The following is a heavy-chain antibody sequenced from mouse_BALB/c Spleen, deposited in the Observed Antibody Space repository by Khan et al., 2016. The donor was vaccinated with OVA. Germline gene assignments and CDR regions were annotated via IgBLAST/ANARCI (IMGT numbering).Heavy chain of an antibody. Sequence: QVQLQQPGAELVKAGASVKMSCKASGYTFTSYWMHWVKQRLGQGLEWFAETNPTNGRTYYNEKFTSKATLNVAKSSRTAYMLLSGPTFEDSAVYYCARIKKVVATYFDYWGQGTTLTVSS. CDR1: GYTFTSYW. CDR3: ARIKKVVATYFDY. J-gene: IGHJ2*01. CDR2: TNPTNGRT. D-gene: IGHD1-1*01. V-gene: IGHV1S81*02.